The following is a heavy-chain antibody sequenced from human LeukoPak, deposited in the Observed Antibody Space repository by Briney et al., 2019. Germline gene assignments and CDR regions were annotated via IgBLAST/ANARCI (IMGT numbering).Heavy chain of an antibody. CDR2: INHSGST. CDR1: GGSFSGYY. D-gene: IGHD3-3*01. Sequence: PSETLSLTCAVYGGSFSGYYWSWIRQPPGKGLEWIGEINHSGSTNYNPSLKSRVTISVDTSKNQSSLKLSSVTAADTAVYYCARGYYDFWSGYYYYYYMDVWGKGTTVTVSS. CDR3: ARGYYDFWSGYYYYYYMDV. V-gene: IGHV4-34*01. J-gene: IGHJ6*03.